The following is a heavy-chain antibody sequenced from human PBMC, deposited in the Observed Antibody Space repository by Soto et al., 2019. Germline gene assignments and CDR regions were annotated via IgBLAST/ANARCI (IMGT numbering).Heavy chain of an antibody. D-gene: IGHD4-4*01. V-gene: IGHV3-30-3*01. CDR1: GFTFSSYA. J-gene: IGHJ6*02. Sequence: GGSLRLSCAAFGFTFSSYAMHWVRQAPGKGLEWVAVISYDGSNKYYADSVKGRFTISRDNSKNTLYLQMNSLRAEDTAVYYCARDHSISDYYYYYGMDVWGQGTTVTVSS. CDR3: ARDHSISDYYYYYGMDV. CDR2: ISYDGSNK.